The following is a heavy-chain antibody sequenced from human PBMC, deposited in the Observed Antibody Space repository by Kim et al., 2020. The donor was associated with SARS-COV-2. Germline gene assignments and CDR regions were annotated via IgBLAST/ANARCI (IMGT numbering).Heavy chain of an antibody. Sequence: GGSLRLSCAASGFTFSSYGMHWVRQAPGKGLEWVAVISYDGSNKYYADSVKGRFTISRDNSKNTLYLQMNSLRAEDTAVYYCAKGEVVVTAILDYWGQGTLVTVSS. V-gene: IGHV3-30*18. D-gene: IGHD2-21*02. CDR3: AKGEVVVTAILDY. CDR2: ISYDGSNK. J-gene: IGHJ4*02. CDR1: GFTFSSYG.